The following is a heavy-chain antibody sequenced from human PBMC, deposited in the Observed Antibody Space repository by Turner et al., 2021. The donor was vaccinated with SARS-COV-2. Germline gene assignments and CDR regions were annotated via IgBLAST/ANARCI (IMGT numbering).Heavy chain of an antibody. D-gene: IGHD3-10*01. J-gene: IGHJ4*02. Sequence: LQLQESGPGLVKPSETLSLTCHVSGGSIKDSPFYWGWIRQPPGKGLEWIGHIYYVGNTRFNPSLESRVTMSLDASKGQFSLSLSSVSAADTAIYYCATLWRTSVAPFDYWGQGTLVSVSS. CDR1: GGSIKDSPFY. CDR2: IYYVGNT. V-gene: IGHV4-39*01. CDR3: ATLWRTSVAPFDY.